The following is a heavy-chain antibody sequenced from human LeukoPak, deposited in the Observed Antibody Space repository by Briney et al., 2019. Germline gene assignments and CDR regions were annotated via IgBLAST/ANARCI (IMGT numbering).Heavy chain of an antibody. CDR2: IYHSGST. Sequence: PSETLSLTCTVSGYSISSGYYWGWIRQPPGKGLEWIGSIYHSGSTYYNPSLKSRVTISGDTSRNQFSLRLTSVTAADTAVYYCARGSGTHYYYYMDVWGKGTTVTVSS. CDR3: ARGSGTHYYYYMDV. D-gene: IGHD1-1*01. J-gene: IGHJ6*03. CDR1: GYSISSGYY. V-gene: IGHV4-38-2*02.